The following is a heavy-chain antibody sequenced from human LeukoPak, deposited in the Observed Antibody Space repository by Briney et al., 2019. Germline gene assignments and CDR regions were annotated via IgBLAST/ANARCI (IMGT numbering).Heavy chain of an antibody. J-gene: IGHJ4*02. Sequence: SETLCLTCTVSGGSISGYNWSWVRQPPGKELEYIAHIYNTGSTNYNPTLKSRVNISVDTSKNQFSLKLTSVTAADTAVYYCARRIPRSAYLDYWGQGTLVTVSS. V-gene: IGHV4-59*01. CDR3: ARRIPRSAYLDY. CDR2: IYNTGST. D-gene: IGHD2-15*01. CDR1: GGSISGYN.